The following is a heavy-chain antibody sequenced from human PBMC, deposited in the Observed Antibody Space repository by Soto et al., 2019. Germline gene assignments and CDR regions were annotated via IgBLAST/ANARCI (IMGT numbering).Heavy chain of an antibody. CDR2: INHSGST. CDR1: GGSFIGYY. D-gene: IGHD6-6*01. J-gene: IGHJ4*02. CDR3: ARGATGIAARIYFDY. Sequence: PSETLSLTCAVYGGSFIGYYWSWIRQPPGKGLEWIGEINHSGSTSYNPSLKSRVTISVDTSKNQFSLKLSSVTAADTAVYYCARGATGIAARIYFDYWGQGTLVTVSS. V-gene: IGHV4-34*01.